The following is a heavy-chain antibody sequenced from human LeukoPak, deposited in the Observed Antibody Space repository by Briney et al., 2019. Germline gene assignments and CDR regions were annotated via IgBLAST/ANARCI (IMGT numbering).Heavy chain of an antibody. CDR1: GDSVSSDSAA. J-gene: IGHJ4*02. D-gene: IGHD6-19*01. CDR2: TYYRSEWYN. V-gene: IGHV6-1*01. Sequence: SQTLSLTCAISGDSVSSDSAAWNWIRQSPSRGLEWLGRTYYRSEWYNDYAVSMKSRISINPDTSKNQFSLQLSSVTPEDTAVYYWAKVRVGWARGPTLDNWGKGTRFT. CDR3: AKVRVGWARGPTLDN.